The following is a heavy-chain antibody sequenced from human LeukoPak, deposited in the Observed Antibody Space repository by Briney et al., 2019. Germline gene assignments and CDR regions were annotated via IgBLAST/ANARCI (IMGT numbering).Heavy chain of an antibody. Sequence: SETLSLTCTVSGGSISSYYWSWIRRPPEKGLEWIGYIYYTGSTSYNPSLKSRVTISVDTSKNQFSLKLSSVTAADTAVYYCARDFHGSAFDIWGQGTMVTVSS. V-gene: IGHV4-59*01. CDR1: GGSISSYY. D-gene: IGHD6-25*01. J-gene: IGHJ3*02. CDR2: IYYTGST. CDR3: ARDFHGSAFDI.